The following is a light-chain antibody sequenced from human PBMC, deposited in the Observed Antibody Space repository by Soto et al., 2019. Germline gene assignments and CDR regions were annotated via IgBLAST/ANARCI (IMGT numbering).Light chain of an antibody. CDR3: QQYNNWQT. Sequence: EIMLTQSPATLSVSRGGRATLGCRASQSVRSNLAWYHQRPGQAPRLLIYAASARATGIPARFSRSGSGTEFTLPISCLQPEDFGLYYCQQYNNWQTFGQGTKVDI. CDR2: AAS. J-gene: IGKJ1*01. V-gene: IGKV3-15*01. CDR1: QSVRSN.